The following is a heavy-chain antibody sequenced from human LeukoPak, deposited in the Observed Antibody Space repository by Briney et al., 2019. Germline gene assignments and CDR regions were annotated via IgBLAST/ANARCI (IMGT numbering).Heavy chain of an antibody. V-gene: IGHV3-48*04. CDR1: GFTFSSYA. Sequence: GGSLRLSCAASGFTFSSYAMSWVRQAPGKGLEWVSYISSSSGTMYYADSVKGRFTISRDNAKNSLYLQMNSLRAEDTAVYYCARTFSTWIQLWPITFDYWGQGTLVTVSS. J-gene: IGHJ4*02. D-gene: IGHD5-18*01. CDR3: ARTFSTWIQLWPITFDY. CDR2: ISSSSGTM.